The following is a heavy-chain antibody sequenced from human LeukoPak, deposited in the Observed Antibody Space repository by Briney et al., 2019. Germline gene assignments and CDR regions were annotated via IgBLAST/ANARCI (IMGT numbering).Heavy chain of an antibody. Sequence: SETLSLTCAVYGGSITGYYWSWIRQTPGRGLEGVGEIHYTGATSYNPSLKSRATISTDTSKNQFSLRLSSVTAADTAVYYCARGNILTGYCFDFWGQGALVTVSS. J-gene: IGHJ4*02. CDR1: GGSITGYY. D-gene: IGHD3-9*01. V-gene: IGHV4-34*01. CDR3: ARGNILTGYCFDF. CDR2: IHYTGAT.